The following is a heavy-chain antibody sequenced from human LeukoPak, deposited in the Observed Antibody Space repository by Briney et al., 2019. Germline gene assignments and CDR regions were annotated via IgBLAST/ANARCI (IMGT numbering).Heavy chain of an antibody. CDR1: GFTFSSYS. V-gene: IGHV3-21*01. Sequence: PGGSLRLSCAASGFTFSSYSMNWVRQAPGKGLEWVSSISSSSSYVYYADSVKGRFTISRDNAKNSLYLQMNSLRAEDTAVYYCGAGPRNGMDVWGQGTTVTVSS. J-gene: IGHJ6*02. CDR2: ISSSSSYV. CDR3: GAGPRNGMDV.